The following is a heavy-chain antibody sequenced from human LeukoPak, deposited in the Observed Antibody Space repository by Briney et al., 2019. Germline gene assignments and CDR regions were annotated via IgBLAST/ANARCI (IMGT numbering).Heavy chain of an antibody. CDR1: GYTFTSYY. D-gene: IGHD3-10*01. V-gene: IGHV1-46*01. Sequence: ASVKVSCKASGYTFTSYYMHWVRQAPGQGLEWMGIINPSGGSTSYAQKFQGRVTMTRDTSTSTVYMELSSLRSEDTAVYYCARGGGMVRGVIIDYYYYYMDVWGKGTTVTISS. CDR2: INPSGGST. CDR3: ARGGGMVRGVIIDYYYYYMDV. J-gene: IGHJ6*03.